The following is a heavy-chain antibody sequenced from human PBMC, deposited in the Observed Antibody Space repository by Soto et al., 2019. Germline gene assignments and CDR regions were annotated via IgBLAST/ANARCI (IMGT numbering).Heavy chain of an antibody. D-gene: IGHD2-2*01. J-gene: IGHJ4*02. CDR3: AKDSTGGLDY. CDR1: GFTFSSYG. Sequence: QVQLVESGGGVVQPGRSLRLSCAASGFTFSSYGMHWVRQAPGKGLEGVAVISYDGSNKYYADSVKGRFTISRDNSKNTLYLQMNSLRAEDTAVYYCAKDSTGGLDYWGQGTLVTVS. CDR2: ISYDGSNK. V-gene: IGHV3-30*18.